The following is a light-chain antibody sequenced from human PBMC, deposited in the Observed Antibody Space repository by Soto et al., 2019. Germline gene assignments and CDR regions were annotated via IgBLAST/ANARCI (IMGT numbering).Light chain of an antibody. CDR3: AGWDDSLNGYV. J-gene: IGLJ1*01. CDR2: SNN. V-gene: IGLV1-44*01. CDR1: SSNIGRNT. Sequence: QCVLTQPPSAYGTPGQRVTISCSGSSSNIGRNTVNWYQHLPGTAPKLLIYSNNQRPSGVPDRFSGSKSGTSASLAISGLQSEDEADYYCAGWDDSLNGYVFGTGTKLTVL.